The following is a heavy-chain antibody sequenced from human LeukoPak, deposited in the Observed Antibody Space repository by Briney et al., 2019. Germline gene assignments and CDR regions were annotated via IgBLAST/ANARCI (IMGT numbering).Heavy chain of an antibody. CDR1: GFTFSSYA. V-gene: IGHV3-30-3*01. J-gene: IGHJ4*02. Sequence: PGGSLRLSCAASGFTFSSYAMHWVRQAPGKGLEWVAVISYDGSNKYYADSVKGRFTISRDNSKNTLYLQMNSLRAEDTAVYYCARDLTVWEYGPFDYLGQGTLVTVSS. CDR2: ISYDGSNK. D-gene: IGHD1-26*01. CDR3: ARDLTVWEYGPFDY.